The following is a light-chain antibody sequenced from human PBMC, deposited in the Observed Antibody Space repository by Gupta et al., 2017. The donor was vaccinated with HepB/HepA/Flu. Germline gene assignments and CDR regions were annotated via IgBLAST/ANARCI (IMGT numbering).Light chain of an antibody. V-gene: IGKV3-20*01. CDR2: GAS. Sequence: EIVLTPSLGTLSLSPGERVTLSCRASQSVSSSYLAWYQQKPGQAPRLLIYGASSRATGIPDRFSGSGSGTDFSLTISRLEPEDFAVYYCLQDGSSPQTFGQGTTVEIK. CDR3: LQDGSSPQT. CDR1: QSVSSSY. J-gene: IGKJ1*01.